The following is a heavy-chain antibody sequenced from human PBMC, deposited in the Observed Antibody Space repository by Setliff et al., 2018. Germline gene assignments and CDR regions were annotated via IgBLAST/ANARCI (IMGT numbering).Heavy chain of an antibody. Sequence: SVKVSCKASGGTFGSSALSWVRQAPGQGLEWMGGIIPMFGTGIYAEKFQGRVTLSADESTSTVYMELTRLRPEDTAIYYCARDKADYYDRSGYSGASDVWGQGTMVTVS. CDR2: IIPMFGTG. V-gene: IGHV1-69*13. CDR3: ARDKADYYDRSGYSGASDV. J-gene: IGHJ3*01. D-gene: IGHD3-22*01. CDR1: GGTFGSSA.